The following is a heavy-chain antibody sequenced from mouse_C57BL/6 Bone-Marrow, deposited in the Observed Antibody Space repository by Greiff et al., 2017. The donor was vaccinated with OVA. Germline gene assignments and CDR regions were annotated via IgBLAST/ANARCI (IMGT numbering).Heavy chain of an antibody. D-gene: IGHD1-1*01. Sequence: QVQLQQPGAELVKPGASVKLSCKASGYTFTSYWMHWVKQRPGQGLAWIGLIHPNSGSTNYNEKFKSKATLTVDKSSSTAYMQLSSLTSEDSAVYYCARMRKKGSSYYYAMDYWGQGTSVTVSS. J-gene: IGHJ4*01. V-gene: IGHV1-64*01. CDR2: IHPNSGST. CDR1: GYTFTSYW. CDR3: ARMRKKGSSYYYAMDY.